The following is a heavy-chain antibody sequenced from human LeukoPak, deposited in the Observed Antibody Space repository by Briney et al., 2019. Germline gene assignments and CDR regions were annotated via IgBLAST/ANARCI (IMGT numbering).Heavy chain of an antibody. CDR3: ARSVAARPVYFDY. J-gene: IGHJ4*02. D-gene: IGHD6-6*01. Sequence: SETLSLTCTVSGGSISSYYWSWIRQPPGKGLEWIGYIYYSGSTNYNPSLKSRVTTSVDTSKNQFSLKLSSVTAADTAVYYCARSVAARPVYFDYWGQGTLVTVSS. CDR2: IYYSGST. CDR1: GGSISSYY. V-gene: IGHV4-59*01.